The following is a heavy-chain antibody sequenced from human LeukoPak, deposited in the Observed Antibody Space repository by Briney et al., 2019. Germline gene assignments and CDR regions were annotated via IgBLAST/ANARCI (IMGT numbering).Heavy chain of an antibody. V-gene: IGHV3-48*02. CDR3: ARDQRGYSYGYLDY. CDR2: ISRSSSTI. J-gene: IGHJ4*02. D-gene: IGHD5-18*01. Sequence: GGSLRLSCAASGFTFSSYSMNWVRQAPGKGLEWVSYISRSSSTIYYADSVKGRFTISRDNAKNSLYLQMNSLRDEDTAVYYCARDQRGYSYGYLDYWGQGTLVTVSS. CDR1: GFTFSSYS.